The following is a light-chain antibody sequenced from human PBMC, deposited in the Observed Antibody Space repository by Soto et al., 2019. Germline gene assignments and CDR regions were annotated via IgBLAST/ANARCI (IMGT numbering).Light chain of an antibody. J-gene: IGKJ3*01. CDR3: QQSYSTPLFT. CDR1: QSISSY. V-gene: IGKV1-39*01. Sequence: DIQMTQSPSSLSASVGVRVTITCRASQSISSYLNWYQQKPGKAPKLLIYAASSLQSGVPSRFSGSGSGTDFTLTISSLQPEDFATYYCQQSYSTPLFTFGPGTKVDIK. CDR2: AAS.